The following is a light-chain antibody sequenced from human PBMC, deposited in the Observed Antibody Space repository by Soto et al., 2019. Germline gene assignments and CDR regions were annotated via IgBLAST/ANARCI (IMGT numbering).Light chain of an antibody. J-gene: IGKJ1*01. CDR3: QQYGSSRGT. CDR1: QSFSSSY. Sequence: EIVLTQSPGTLSLSPGERATLSCGASQSFSSSYLAWYQQEPGQAPRLLIYGASSRATGIPDRFSGSGSGTDFTLTISRLEPEDFAVYYCQQYGSSRGTFGQGTKVEIK. CDR2: GAS. V-gene: IGKV3-20*01.